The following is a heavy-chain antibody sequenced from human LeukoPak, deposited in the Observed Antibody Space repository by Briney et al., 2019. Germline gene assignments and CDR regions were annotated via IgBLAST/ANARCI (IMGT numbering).Heavy chain of an antibody. J-gene: IGHJ4*02. Sequence: TPGGSLRLSCAASGFTFSSYSMNWVRQAPGKGLEWVSCISSSSSYIYYADSAKGRFTISRDNAKNSLYLQMNSLRAEDTAVYYCARDRGDIVVVVAAYFDYWGQGTLVTVSS. V-gene: IGHV3-21*01. CDR3: ARDRGDIVVVVAAYFDY. D-gene: IGHD2-15*01. CDR2: ISSSSSYI. CDR1: GFTFSSYS.